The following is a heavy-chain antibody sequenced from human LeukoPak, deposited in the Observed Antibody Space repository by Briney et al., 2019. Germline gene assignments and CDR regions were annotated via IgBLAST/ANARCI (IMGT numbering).Heavy chain of an antibody. V-gene: IGHV1-8*01. J-gene: IGHJ6*02. CDR3: ASRSYSSSSLYYYYGMDV. D-gene: IGHD6-13*01. CDR2: MNPNSGKT. Sequence: ASVKVSCKASGYTFTSYDINWVRQATGQGLEWMGWMNPNSGKTGYAQKFQGRVTMTRNTSISTAYMELSSLRSEDTAVYYCASRSYSSSSLYYYYGMDVWGQGTTVTVSS. CDR1: GYTFTSYD.